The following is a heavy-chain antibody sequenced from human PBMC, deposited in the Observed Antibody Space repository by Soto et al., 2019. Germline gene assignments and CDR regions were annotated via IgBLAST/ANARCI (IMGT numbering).Heavy chain of an antibody. V-gene: IGHV3-23*01. D-gene: IGHD6-6*01. CDR3: AGGRSAAYYYYGMDV. CDR1: GFTFSSCA. CDR2: ISGSGGST. J-gene: IGHJ6*02. Sequence: GGSLRLSCAASGFTFSSCAMSWVRQAPGKGLEWVSAISGSGGSTYYADSVKGRFTISRDNSKNTLYLQMNSLRAEDTAVYYCAGGRSAAYYYYGMDVWGQGTTVTVSS.